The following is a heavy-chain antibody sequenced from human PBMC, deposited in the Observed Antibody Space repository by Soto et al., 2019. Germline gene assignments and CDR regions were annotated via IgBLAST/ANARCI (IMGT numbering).Heavy chain of an antibody. V-gene: IGHV3-33*01. Sequence: GGFLRLSCAASGFTFSSYGMHWVRQAPGKGLEWVAVIWYDGSNKYYADSVKGRFTISRDNSKNTLYLQMNSLRAEDTAVYYCARDNIVVVPAPIDPSYSTDVWGKGPTVTLAS. CDR1: GFTFSSYG. J-gene: IGHJ6*03. CDR3: ARDNIVVVPAPIDPSYSTDV. CDR2: IWYDGSNK. D-gene: IGHD2-2*01.